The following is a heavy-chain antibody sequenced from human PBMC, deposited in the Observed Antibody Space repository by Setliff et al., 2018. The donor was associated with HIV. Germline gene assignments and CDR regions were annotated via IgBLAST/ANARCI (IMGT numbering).Heavy chain of an antibody. CDR1: GYSISSNFL. D-gene: IGHD2-21*02. CDR2: IHHAGST. J-gene: IGHJ5*02. Sequence: SETLSLTCAVSGYSISSNFLWGWVRQPPGQGLEWIGSIHHAGSTYYNPSLKSRVRISLDTSKDQFSLKLSSVTAADTAVYYCARHDCGGNCDINWFDPWGQGTLVTVSS. V-gene: IGHV4-38-2*01. CDR3: ARHDCGGNCDINWFDP.